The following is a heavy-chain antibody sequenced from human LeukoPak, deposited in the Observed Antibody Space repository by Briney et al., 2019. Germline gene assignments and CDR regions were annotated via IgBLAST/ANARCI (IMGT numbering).Heavy chain of an antibody. CDR3: ARGMGRWDRRGYSYGPYRGNFDY. Sequence: SETLSLTCAVDGGSFSDYYGRWIRQPPGKGLEWIGEINHSGSTNYNPSIKSRVTISVDTSKNQFSMKLSSVTAADTAVYYCARGMGRWDRRGYSYGPYRGNFDYWGQGTLVTVSS. CDR2: INHSGST. CDR1: GGSFSDYY. D-gene: IGHD5-18*01. J-gene: IGHJ4*02. V-gene: IGHV4-34*01.